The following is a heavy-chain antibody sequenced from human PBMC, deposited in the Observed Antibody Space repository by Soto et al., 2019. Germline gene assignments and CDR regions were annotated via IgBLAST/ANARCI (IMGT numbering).Heavy chain of an antibody. J-gene: IGHJ5*02. CDR2: IRSKAYGGTT. D-gene: IGHD6-19*01. CDR1: GFTFGDYA. V-gene: IGHV3-49*03. CDR3: TRDEQWLVLAWFDP. Sequence: GGSLRLSCTASGFTFGDYAMSWFRQAPGKGLEWVGFIRSKAYGGTTEYAASVKGRFTISRDDSKSIAYLQMNSLKTEDTAVYYCTRDEQWLVLAWFDPWGQGTLVTVSS.